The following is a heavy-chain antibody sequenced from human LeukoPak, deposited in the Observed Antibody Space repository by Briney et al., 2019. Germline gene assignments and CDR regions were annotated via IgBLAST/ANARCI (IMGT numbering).Heavy chain of an antibody. Sequence: GGSLRLSCAASGFTFDDYAMHWVRQAPGKGLEWVSLIGGDGGSTYYADSVKGRFTISRDNSKNSLFLQMKSLRTDVTALYYCVKEPHYYDRSGYFWGQGTLVTVSS. D-gene: IGHD3-22*01. J-gene: IGHJ4*02. CDR2: IGGDGGST. CDR1: GFTFDDYA. CDR3: VKEPHYYDRSGYF. V-gene: IGHV3-43*02.